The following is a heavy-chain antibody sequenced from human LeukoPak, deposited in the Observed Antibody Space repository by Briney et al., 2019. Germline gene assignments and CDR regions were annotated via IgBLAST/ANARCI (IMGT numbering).Heavy chain of an antibody. CDR2: ISWNSGSI. J-gene: IGHJ2*01. Sequence: GGSLRLSCAASGFTFDGYAMHWVRQAPGKGLEWVSGISWNSGSIGYADSVKGRFTISRDNAKNSLYLQMNSLRAEDTALYYCAKVAGTYYWYFDLWGRGTLVTVSS. CDR3: AKVAGTYYWYFDL. D-gene: IGHD6-13*01. CDR1: GFTFDGYA. V-gene: IGHV3-9*01.